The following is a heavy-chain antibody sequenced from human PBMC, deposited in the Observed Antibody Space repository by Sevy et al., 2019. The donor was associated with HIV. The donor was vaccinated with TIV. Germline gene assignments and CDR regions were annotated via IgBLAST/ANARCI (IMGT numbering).Heavy chain of an antibody. V-gene: IGHV3-7*01. CDR3: MRGGGGY. Sequence: GGSLRLSCVASGFTFSDYWMTWVRQAPGKGLEWVASINRDGGEKYYADSVKGRFTISRNNVKKSLFLQMDSLSVEDTDVYYCMRGGGGYWGQATLVTVSS. J-gene: IGHJ4*02. CDR1: GFTFSDYW. CDR2: INRDGGEK. D-gene: IGHD2-21*01.